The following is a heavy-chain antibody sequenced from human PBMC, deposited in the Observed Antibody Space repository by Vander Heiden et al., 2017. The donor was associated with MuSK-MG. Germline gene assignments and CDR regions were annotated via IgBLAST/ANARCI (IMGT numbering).Heavy chain of an antibody. Sequence: EVQLVESGGGLVQPGGSLCLSCAASVFTFSIYDMNWVRQAPGKGLEWVSYISSSGSTIYYADSVKGRFTISRDNAKNSLYLQMNSLRAEDTAVYYCARGATYYYGSGSYYRGAYWGQGTLVTVSS. CDR3: ARGATYYYGSGSYYRGAY. V-gene: IGHV3-48*03. D-gene: IGHD3-10*01. CDR2: ISSSGSTI. CDR1: VFTFSIYD. J-gene: IGHJ4*02.